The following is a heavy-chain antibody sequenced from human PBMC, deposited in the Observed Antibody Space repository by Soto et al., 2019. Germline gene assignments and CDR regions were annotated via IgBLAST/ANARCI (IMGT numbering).Heavy chain of an antibody. CDR2: FDPDEDET. CDR1: GYTLNEVA. Sequence: QVQLVQSGAEVKKPGASVKFSCKVSGYTLNEVALHWVRPAPGKGHEWLGGFDPDEDETIYAQHLQGRVNMTEDTYTDTAYIELSSLSSEDTSLYFCTTYHGDYNFDHWGQGNLVTVSS. J-gene: IGHJ5*02. CDR3: TTYHGDYNFDH. V-gene: IGHV1-24*01. D-gene: IGHD4-17*01.